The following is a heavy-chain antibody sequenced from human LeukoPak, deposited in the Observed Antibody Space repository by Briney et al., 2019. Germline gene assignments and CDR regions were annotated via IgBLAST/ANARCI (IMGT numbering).Heavy chain of an antibody. CDR1: GGSFSGYY. Sequence: QPSETLSLTCAVYGGSFSGYYWSWIRQPPGKGLEWIGEINHSGSTNYNPSLKSRVTISVDTSKNQFSLKLSSVTAADTAVYYYAREGSRSYWGQGTLVTVSS. CDR2: INHSGST. CDR3: AREGSRSY. V-gene: IGHV4-34*01. J-gene: IGHJ4*02.